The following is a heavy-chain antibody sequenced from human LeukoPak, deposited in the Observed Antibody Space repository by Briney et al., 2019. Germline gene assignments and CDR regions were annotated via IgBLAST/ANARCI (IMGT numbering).Heavy chain of an antibody. V-gene: IGHV4-61*02. Sequence: SETLSLTCNVSGGSIRSGSDYWSWIRQPAGKGLKWIGRIDSGGSTNYNPSLKGRVKIRVDTSKNLLSVKMTSVTAADTAVYYCARHPSSSWPFDFWGQGTLVTVSS. D-gene: IGHD6-13*01. J-gene: IGHJ4*02. CDR1: GGSIRSGSDY. CDR2: IDSGGST. CDR3: ARHPSSSWPFDF.